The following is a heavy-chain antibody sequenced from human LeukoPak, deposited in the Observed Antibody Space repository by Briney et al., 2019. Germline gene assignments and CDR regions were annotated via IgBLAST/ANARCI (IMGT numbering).Heavy chain of an antibody. Sequence: GGSLRLSCAASGFNFRSYAMSWVRQAPGKGLEWVANIKQDGSEKYYVDSVKGRFTISRDNAKNSLYLQMNSLRAEDTAVYYCARVQAVAGTTDYWGQGTLVTVSS. J-gene: IGHJ4*02. CDR3: ARVQAVAGTTDY. V-gene: IGHV3-7*01. CDR2: IKQDGSEK. CDR1: GFNFRSYA. D-gene: IGHD6-19*01.